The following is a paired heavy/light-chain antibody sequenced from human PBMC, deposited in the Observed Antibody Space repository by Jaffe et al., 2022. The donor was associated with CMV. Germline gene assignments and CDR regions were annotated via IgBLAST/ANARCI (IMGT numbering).Heavy chain of an antibody. CDR2: ISGSGGST. Sequence: EVQLVESGGGLVQPGGSQRLSCAASGFMFSSYAMSWVRQAPGKGLEWVSAISGSGGSTYYADSVKGRFTISRDKSTNTLYLQMNSLRAEDTAVYYCVKGGCSGTSCHNYYYMDVWGKGTTVTVSS. D-gene: IGHD2-15*01. J-gene: IGHJ6*03. CDR1: GFMFSSYA. V-gene: IGHV3-23*04. CDR3: VKGGCSGTSCHNYYYMDV.
Light chain of an antibody. CDR3: QQRSNWRT. CDR1: QSVGTS. V-gene: IGKV3-11*01. CDR2: DAS. J-gene: IGKJ2*01. Sequence: TVLTQSPATLSFSPGERATLSCRASQSVGTSLAWYQQKPGQAPRLLIYDASNRATGIPARFSGSGSGTDFTLTISSLEPEDFAVYYCQQRSNWRTFGQGTKLEIK.